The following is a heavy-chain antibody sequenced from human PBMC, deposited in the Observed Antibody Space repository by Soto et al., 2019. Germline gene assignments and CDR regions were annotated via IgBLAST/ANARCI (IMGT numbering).Heavy chain of an antibody. J-gene: IGHJ3*02. D-gene: IGHD3-10*01. CDR2: IYYSAST. Sequence: QVQLQESGPGLVKPSETLSLTCTVSGGSISSYYWSWIRQPPGKGLEWIGYIYYSASTNYNPSPKIRVTKFADTSKIQYPLQLSSVTAADTAVYYCARVWGGVFDIWGEGTMVSVSS. V-gene: IGHV4-59*01. CDR1: GGSISSYY. CDR3: ARVWGGVFDI.